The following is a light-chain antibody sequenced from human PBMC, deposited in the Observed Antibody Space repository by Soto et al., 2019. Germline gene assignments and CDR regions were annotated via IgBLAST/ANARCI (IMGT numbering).Light chain of an antibody. CDR3: QHRMNWPLT. CDR2: DAS. Sequence: EIVLTQSPSTLSLSPGERATLSWRASQTVSSYLLWYQQKHGQAPRLLIYDASNRASGTPARFSGSGYETDFNLTISSLETEDIAVYYCQHRMNWPLTFGQGTRLEIK. V-gene: IGKV3-11*01. J-gene: IGKJ5*01. CDR1: QTVSSY.